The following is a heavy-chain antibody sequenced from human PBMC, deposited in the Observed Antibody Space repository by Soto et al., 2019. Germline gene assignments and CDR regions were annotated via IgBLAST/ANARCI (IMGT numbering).Heavy chain of an antibody. V-gene: IGHV1-69*01. CDR2: IIPIFGTA. D-gene: IGHD3-22*01. Sequence: QVQLVQSGAEVKKPGSSVKVSCKASGGTFSSYAISWVRQAPGQGLEWMGGIIPIFGTANYAQKFQGRVTITADESTSTAYMELSSLRSEDTAVYYCARDQGDGSGYYFRGYFDYWGQGTLVTVSS. CDR1: GGTFSSYA. CDR3: ARDQGDGSGYYFRGYFDY. J-gene: IGHJ4*02.